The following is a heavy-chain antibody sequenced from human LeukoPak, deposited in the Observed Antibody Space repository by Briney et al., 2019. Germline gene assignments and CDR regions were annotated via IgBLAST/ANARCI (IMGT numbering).Heavy chain of an antibody. CDR1: GFTFSSYA. J-gene: IGHJ4*02. D-gene: IGHD2-21*01. CDR3: AKGLAYCGGDCYFDY. CDR2: ISGSGGST. V-gene: IGHV3-23*01. Sequence: GGSLRLSCAASGFTFSSYAMSWVRQAPGKGLEWVSAISGSGGSTYYADSVKGQFTISRDNSKNTLYLQMNSLRAEDTAVYYCAKGLAYCGGDCYFDYWGQGTLVTVSS.